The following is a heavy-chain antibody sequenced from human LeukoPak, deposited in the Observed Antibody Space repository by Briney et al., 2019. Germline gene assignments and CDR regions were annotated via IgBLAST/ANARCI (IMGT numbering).Heavy chain of an antibody. D-gene: IGHD1-14*01. CDR3: AKDFTPDGIWDIDY. CDR2: ISSSSSTI. Sequence: GGSLRLSCAASGFTFSSYSMNWVRQAPGKGLEWVSYISSSSSTIYYADSVKGRFTISRDNSKNTLYLQMNSLRDEDTAIYYCAKDFTPDGIWDIDYWGRGILITVSS. CDR1: GFTFSSYS. V-gene: IGHV3-48*02. J-gene: IGHJ4*02.